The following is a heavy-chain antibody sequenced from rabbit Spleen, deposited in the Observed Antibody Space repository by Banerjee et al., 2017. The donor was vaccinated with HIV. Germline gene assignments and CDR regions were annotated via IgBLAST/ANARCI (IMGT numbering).Heavy chain of an antibody. D-gene: IGHD1-1*01. CDR1: GFSFISNYY. CDR2: IETDSSGFT. Sequence: QSLEESGGDLVQPGASLTLTCTASGFSFISNYYMCWVRQAPGKGPEWIACIETDSSGFTYFATWAIGRFTISKTSSTTVTLQVTSLTAAVTATYFCARDTSSSFSSYGMDLWGQGTLVTVS. J-gene: IGHJ6*01. V-gene: IGHV1S40*01. CDR3: ARDTSSSFSSYGMDL.